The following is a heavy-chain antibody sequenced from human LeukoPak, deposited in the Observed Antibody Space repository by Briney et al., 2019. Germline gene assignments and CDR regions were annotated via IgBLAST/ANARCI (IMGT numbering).Heavy chain of an antibody. D-gene: IGHD5-18*01. Sequence: GGSLRLSCAASGFTFSSYGMPWVRQAPGKGLEWVAVIWYDGSNKYYADSVKGRFTISRDNSKNTLYPQMNSLRAEDTAVYYCARGYLDAFDIWGQGTMVTVSS. CDR3: ARGYLDAFDI. CDR1: GFTFSSYG. CDR2: IWYDGSNK. J-gene: IGHJ3*02. V-gene: IGHV3-33*01.